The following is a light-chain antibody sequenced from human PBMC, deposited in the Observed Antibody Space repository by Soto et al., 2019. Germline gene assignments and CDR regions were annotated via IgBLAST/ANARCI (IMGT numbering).Light chain of an antibody. CDR2: GAS. J-gene: IGKJ2*01. Sequence: EIVLTQSPGTLSLSPGERATLSCRASQSVSSSYLAWYQQKPGQAPRLHIYGASSRATGIPHRFSGSGSGTDFTLTISRMAPEDFAVYYCQQYGSSGYTFGQGTKLEIK. CDR1: QSVSSSY. CDR3: QQYGSSGYT. V-gene: IGKV3-20*01.